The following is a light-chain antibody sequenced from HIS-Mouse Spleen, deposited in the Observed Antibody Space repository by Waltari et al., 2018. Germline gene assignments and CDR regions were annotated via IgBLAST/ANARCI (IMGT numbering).Light chain of an antibody. V-gene: IGLV2-11*02. CDR2: DGR. Sequence: QSALTQPRSVSGSPGQSVTISCTGTSSDVGGYNYVSWYQHHPGKAPQLMIYDGRKPPSVVPDRFSGSQSGNTASLTISGLQAEDEADYYCCSYAGSYPVVFGGGTKLTVL. J-gene: IGLJ2*01. CDR3: CSYAGSYPVV. CDR1: SSDVGGYNY.